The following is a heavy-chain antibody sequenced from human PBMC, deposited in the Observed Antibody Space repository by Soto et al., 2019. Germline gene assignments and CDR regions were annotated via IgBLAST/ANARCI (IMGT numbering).Heavy chain of an antibody. Sequence: RASVKVSCKASGYTFANYDINWVRQATGQGLEWMGWMNPNSGNTGYAQRFQGRVSMTSNTSTTTAYMELTSLRSEDTAVYFCARGWEVPAETFDYWGQ. CDR3: ARGWEVPAETFDY. V-gene: IGHV1-8*01. D-gene: IGHD2-2*01. CDR1: GYTFANYD. J-gene: IGHJ4*02. CDR2: MNPNSGNT.